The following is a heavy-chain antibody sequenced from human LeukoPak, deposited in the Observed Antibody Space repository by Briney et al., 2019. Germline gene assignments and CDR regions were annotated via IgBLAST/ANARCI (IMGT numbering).Heavy chain of an antibody. CDR3: ARDCSSTSCYLGYMDV. Sequence: ASVKVSCKASGYTFTSYGISWVRQAPGQGLEGMGRISAYNGNTNYAQKLQGRVTMTKDPSTSTAYMELRSLRSDDTAVYYCARDCSSTSCYLGYMDVWGKGTTVTVSS. D-gene: IGHD2-2*01. CDR2: ISAYNGNT. CDR1: GYTFTSYG. V-gene: IGHV1-18*01. J-gene: IGHJ6*03.